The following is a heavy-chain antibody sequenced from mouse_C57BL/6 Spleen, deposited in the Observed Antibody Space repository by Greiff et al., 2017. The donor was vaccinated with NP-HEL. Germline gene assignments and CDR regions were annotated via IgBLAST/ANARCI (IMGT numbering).Heavy chain of an antibody. Sequence: QVQLQQSGPELVKPGASVKISCKASGYAFSSSWMNWVKQRPGKGLEWIGRIYPGDGDTNYNGKFKGKATLTADKSSSTAYMQLSSLTSEDSAVYFCARTIYDGYPLFDDWGQGTTLTVSS. CDR1: GYAFSSSW. D-gene: IGHD2-3*01. CDR2: IYPGDGDT. CDR3: ARTIYDGYPLFDD. J-gene: IGHJ2*01. V-gene: IGHV1-82*01.